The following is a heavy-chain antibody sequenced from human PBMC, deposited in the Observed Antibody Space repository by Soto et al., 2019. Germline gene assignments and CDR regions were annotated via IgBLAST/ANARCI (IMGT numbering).Heavy chain of an antibody. CDR1: GFTFSSYG. CDR2: ISYDGSNK. V-gene: IGHV3-30*18. D-gene: IGHD5-12*01. CDR3: AKSDGYNYFDY. Sequence: QVQLVESGGGVVQPGRSLRLSCAASGFTFSSYGMHWVRQAPGKGLEWVAVISYDGSNKYYADSVKGRFTISRDNSKNTLYLQMNSLRAEDTAVYYCAKSDGYNYFDYWGQGTLVTASS. J-gene: IGHJ4*02.